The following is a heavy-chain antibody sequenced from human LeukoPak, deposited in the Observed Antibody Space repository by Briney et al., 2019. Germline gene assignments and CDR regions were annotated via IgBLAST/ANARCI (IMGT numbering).Heavy chain of an antibody. CDR2: FDPEDGET. D-gene: IGHD3-10*01. J-gene: IGHJ4*02. Sequence: ASVKVSCKVSGYTLTELSMHWVRQAPGKGLEWMGGFDPEDGETIYAQKFQGRVTMTEDTSTDTAYMELSSLRSEDTAVYYCATDPTSVRGVLLDYWGQGTLVTVSS. CDR3: ATDPTSVRGVLLDY. CDR1: GYTLTELS. V-gene: IGHV1-24*01.